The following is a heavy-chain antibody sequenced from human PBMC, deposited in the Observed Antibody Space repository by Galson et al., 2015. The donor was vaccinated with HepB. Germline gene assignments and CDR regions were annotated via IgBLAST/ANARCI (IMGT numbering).Heavy chain of an antibody. CDR3: ARRDDYRDY. D-gene: IGHD4-11*01. J-gene: IGHJ4*02. V-gene: IGHV4-39*01. Sequence: SETLSLTCTVSGGSISSSSYYWGWIRQPPGKGLEWIGSIYYSGSTYYNPSLKSRVTISVDTSKNQFSLKLSSVTAADTAVYYCARRDDYRDYWGQGTLVTVSS. CDR1: GGSISSSSYY. CDR2: IYYSGST.